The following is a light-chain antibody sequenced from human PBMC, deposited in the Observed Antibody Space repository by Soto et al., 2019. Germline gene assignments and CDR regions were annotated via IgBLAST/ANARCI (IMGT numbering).Light chain of an antibody. V-gene: IGLV2-14*03. CDR2: DVT. CDR3: SSYTPASSLGVI. CDR1: STNIGSYNY. J-gene: IGLJ2*01. Sequence: QSVLTQPASVSGSPEQSITISCTGSSTNIGSYNYVAWYQQHPGQAPKLIIYDVTNRPSGVSDRFSGSKSDNTASLTISGLQADDEAHYSCSSYTPASSLGVIFGGGTKVTVL.